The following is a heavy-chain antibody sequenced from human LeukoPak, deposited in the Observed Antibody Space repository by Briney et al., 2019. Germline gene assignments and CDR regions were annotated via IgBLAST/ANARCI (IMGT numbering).Heavy chain of an antibody. CDR2: INHSGST. V-gene: IGHV4-34*01. Sequence: MASETLSLTCAVYGGSFSGYYWSWIRQPPGKGLEWIGEINHSGSTNYNPSLKSRVTTSVDTSKNQFSPKLSSVTAADTAVYYCARSGGDFWSGYFLDYWGQGTLVTVSS. CDR1: GGSFSGYY. CDR3: ARSGGDFWSGYFLDY. D-gene: IGHD3-3*01. J-gene: IGHJ4*02.